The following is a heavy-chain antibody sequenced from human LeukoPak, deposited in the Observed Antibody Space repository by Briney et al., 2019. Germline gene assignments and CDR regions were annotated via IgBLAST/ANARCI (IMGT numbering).Heavy chain of an antibody. CDR3: ARVQKQQLVRRSLGYFQH. V-gene: IGHV1-46*01. J-gene: IGHJ1*01. CDR2: INPSGGST. Sequence: ASVKVSCKASGYTFTSYYIHWVRQAPGQGLEWMGIINPSGGSTSYAQKFQGRVTMTRDTSTSTVYMELSSLRSEDTAVYYCARVQKQQLVRRSLGYFQHWGQGTLVTVSS. CDR1: GYTFTSYY. D-gene: IGHD6-13*01.